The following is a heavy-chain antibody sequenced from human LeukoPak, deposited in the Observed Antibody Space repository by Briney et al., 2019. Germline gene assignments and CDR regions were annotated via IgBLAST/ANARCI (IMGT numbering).Heavy chain of an antibody. CDR1: GFTFTSSA. V-gene: IGHV1-58*02. CDR2: IVVGSGNT. CDR3: AADYYDSSGPNYYYYYYGMDV. J-gene: IGHJ6*02. D-gene: IGHD3-22*01. Sequence: SVTVSCKASGFTFTSSAMQWLRQARGQRLEWIGWIVVGSGNTNYAQKFQERVTITRDMSTSTAYMELSSLRSEDTAVYYCAADYYDSSGPNYYYYYYGMDVWGQGTTVTVSS.